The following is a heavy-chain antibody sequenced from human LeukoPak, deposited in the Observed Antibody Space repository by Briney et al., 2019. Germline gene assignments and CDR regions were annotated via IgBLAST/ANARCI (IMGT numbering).Heavy chain of an antibody. CDR1: GFTFTSSA. Sequence: SVKVSCKASGFTFTSSAVQWVRQARGQRLEWIGWIVVGSGNTNYAQKFQERVTITRDMSTSTAYMELSSLRSEDTAVYYCAAAEVRGVIKDYYYGMDVWGQGTTVTVSS. V-gene: IGHV1-58*01. CDR2: IVVGSGNT. J-gene: IGHJ6*02. CDR3: AAAEVRGVIKDYYYGMDV. D-gene: IGHD3-10*01.